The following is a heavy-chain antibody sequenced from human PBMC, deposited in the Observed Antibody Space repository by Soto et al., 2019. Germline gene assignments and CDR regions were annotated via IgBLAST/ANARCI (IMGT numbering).Heavy chain of an antibody. D-gene: IGHD3-22*01. Sequence: ETLTLSCKVSGYRFTSSRYYWGWLSQPKGKGLEWIGSIYYSGSTYYNPSLKSRVTISVDTSKNQFSLKLSSVTAADTAVYYCASSDSSGYYCFDYWGQGTLVTVSS. V-gene: IGHV4-39*01. CDR1: GYRFTSSRYY. CDR3: ASSDSSGYYCFDY. CDR2: IYYSGST. J-gene: IGHJ4*02.